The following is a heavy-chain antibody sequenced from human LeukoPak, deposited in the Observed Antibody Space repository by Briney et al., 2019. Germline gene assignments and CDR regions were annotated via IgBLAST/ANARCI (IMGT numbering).Heavy chain of an antibody. J-gene: IGHJ4*02. D-gene: IGHD2/OR15-2a*01. Sequence: PGGSLRLSCAASGFTLSSYWMNWVRQAPGKGLEWVACISYDGSNKYYADFVKGRFTIFRDNSKNTLYLQMNRLTAEEPAVYSCARDRIADSTGLDYWGQGTLVTVSS. CDR1: GFTLSSYW. V-gene: IGHV3-30*03. CDR2: ISYDGSNK. CDR3: ARDRIADSTGLDY.